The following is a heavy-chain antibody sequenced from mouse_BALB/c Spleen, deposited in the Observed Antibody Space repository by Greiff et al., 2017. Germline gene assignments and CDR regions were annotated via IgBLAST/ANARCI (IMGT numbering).Heavy chain of an antibody. CDR3: ARGDYDVDCFDY. J-gene: IGHJ2*01. V-gene: IGHV1-7*01. Sequence: QVQLKESGAELAKPGASVKMSCKASGYTFTSYWMHWVKQRPGQGLEWIGYINPSTGYTEYNQKFKDKATLTADKSSSTAYMQLSSLTSEDSAVYYCARGDYDVDCFDYWGQGTTLTVSS. CDR2: INPSTGYT. D-gene: IGHD2-4*01. CDR1: GYTFTSYW.